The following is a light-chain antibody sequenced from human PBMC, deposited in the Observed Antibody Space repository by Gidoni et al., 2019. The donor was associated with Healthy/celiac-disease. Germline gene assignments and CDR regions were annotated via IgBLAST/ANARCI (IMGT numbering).Light chain of an antibody. CDR2: GHS. CDR3: QSYDSSLSGDVV. V-gene: IGLV1-40*01. J-gene: IGLJ2*01. Sequence: QSVLTQPPSVSGAPGQRVTISCTGSSSNIGAGYYVHWYQQLPVTAPKLHLYGHSNQPSGVPDGFSGSKSGTSASLAITGLQAEDEADYYCQSYDSSLSGDVVFGGGTKLPVL. CDR1: SSNIGAGYY.